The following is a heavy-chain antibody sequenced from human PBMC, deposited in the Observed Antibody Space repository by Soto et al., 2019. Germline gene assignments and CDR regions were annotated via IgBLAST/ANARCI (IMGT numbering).Heavy chain of an antibody. D-gene: IGHD1-1*01. V-gene: IGHV3-33*01. J-gene: IGHJ4*02. CDR3: ARDRARTTGLYLD. CDR1: GFTFSSYG. CDR2: IWFDGSYK. Sequence: QVQLVESGGGVVQPGRSLRLSCAASGFTFSSYGMHWVRQAPGKWLEWVAVIWFDGSYKYFADSVKGRFNSSRDNSKNTLYLQMNSLRAEDTAVYYCARDRARTTGLYLDWGQGTLVTVSS.